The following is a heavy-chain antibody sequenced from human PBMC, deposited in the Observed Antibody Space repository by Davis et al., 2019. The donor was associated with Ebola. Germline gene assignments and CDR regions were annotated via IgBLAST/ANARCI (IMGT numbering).Heavy chain of an antibody. CDR3: ARSGLSFGVVKYHYGMDV. CDR1: GFTFGDYA. V-gene: IGHV3-23*01. CDR2: ISGSGGTT. J-gene: IGHJ6*04. Sequence: GGSLRLSCAAYGFTFGDYAINWVRQAPGKGLEWVSAISGSGGTTYYAGSVKGRFTVSRDNSKKTMYLQMNSLRAEDTAVYYCARSGLSFGVVKYHYGMDVWGKGTTVTVSS. D-gene: IGHD3-3*01.